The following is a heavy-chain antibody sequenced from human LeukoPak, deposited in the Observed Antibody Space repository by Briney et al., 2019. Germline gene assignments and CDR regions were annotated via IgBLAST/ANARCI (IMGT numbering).Heavy chain of an antibody. CDR1: GFTFSSYW. Sequence: GGSLRLYCAASGFTFSSYWMIWVRQAPGKGLECVANINHDGSDKYYVDSVKGRFTISRANTKDSMDLNINSMSAKDTDVYYCFGGDYWGQGTLVTVSS. CDR3: FGGDY. D-gene: IGHD3-16*01. CDR2: INHDGSDK. J-gene: IGHJ4*02. V-gene: IGHV3-7*01.